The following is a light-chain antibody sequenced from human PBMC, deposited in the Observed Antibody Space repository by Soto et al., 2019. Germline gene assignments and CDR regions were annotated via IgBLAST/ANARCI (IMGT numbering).Light chain of an antibody. CDR2: GNS. Sequence: QSVLTQPPSVSGAPGQRVTISCTGSSSNIGAGYDVHWYQQLPGTAPKLLIYGNSNRPSGVPDRFSGSKSGTSASLAITGLQAEDEADYSCQSYDSSLSLYVFGTGTKVTVL. V-gene: IGLV1-40*01. J-gene: IGLJ1*01. CDR1: SSNIGAGYD. CDR3: QSYDSSLSLYV.